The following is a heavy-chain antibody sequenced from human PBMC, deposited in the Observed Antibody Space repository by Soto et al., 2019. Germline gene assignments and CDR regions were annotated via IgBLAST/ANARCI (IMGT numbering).Heavy chain of an antibody. V-gene: IGHV4-59*01. CDR1: GGSISSYY. CDR2: IHYSGST. D-gene: IGHD3-16*01. J-gene: IGHJ6*02. CDR3: ARPQGRGGDGYYYYGMDV. Sequence: QVQLQESGPGLVKPSETLSLTCTVSGGSISSYYWSWIRQPPGKGLEWIGYIHYSGSTNYNPSLKCRVTRSVDTAKNQFSLNLSAVTAADTAVYYGARPQGRGGDGYYYYGMDVWGQGTTVTVSS.